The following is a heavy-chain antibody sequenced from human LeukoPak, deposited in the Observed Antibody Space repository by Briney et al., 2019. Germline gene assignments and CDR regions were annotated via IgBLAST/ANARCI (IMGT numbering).Heavy chain of an antibody. Sequence: GESLKISCKGSGYSFTSYWIGWVRQMPGKGLEWMGIIYPGDSDTRYSPSFQGQVTISADKSISTAYLQWGSLKASDTAMYYCARTGIAAAGSWFFDYWGQGTLVTVSS. CDR3: ARTGIAAAGSWFFDY. V-gene: IGHV5-51*01. CDR1: GYSFTSYW. J-gene: IGHJ4*02. D-gene: IGHD6-13*01. CDR2: IYPGDSDT.